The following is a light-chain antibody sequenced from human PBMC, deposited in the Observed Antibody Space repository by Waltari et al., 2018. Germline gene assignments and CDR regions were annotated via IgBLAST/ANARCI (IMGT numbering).Light chain of an antibody. Sequence: QSVLPQPPSASGTPGQRVTIPCSGRSAHIGSQYVYWYQQLPGTAPKLLIYRNNQRPSGVPDRFSGSKSGTSASLAISGLRSEDEADYYCAAWDDSLSVYVFGTGTKVTVL. CDR1: SAHIGSQY. V-gene: IGLV1-47*01. CDR2: RNN. CDR3: AAWDDSLSVYV. J-gene: IGLJ1*01.